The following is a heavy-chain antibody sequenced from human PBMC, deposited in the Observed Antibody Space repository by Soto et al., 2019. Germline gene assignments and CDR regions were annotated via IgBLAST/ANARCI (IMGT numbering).Heavy chain of an antibody. J-gene: IGHJ4*02. Sequence: EVQLLESGGGLLQPGGSLRLSCAASGFTFSSHDMIWVRQAPGKGLEWVSGISGGGVTNDADSVKGRFTISRDKSTNTLYMQMNSLRAEDTAVYYCVEGVWCDYWGQGTLVTVSS. CDR1: GFTFSSHD. CDR2: ISGGGVT. D-gene: IGHD3-16*01. CDR3: VEGVWCDY. V-gene: IGHV3-23*01.